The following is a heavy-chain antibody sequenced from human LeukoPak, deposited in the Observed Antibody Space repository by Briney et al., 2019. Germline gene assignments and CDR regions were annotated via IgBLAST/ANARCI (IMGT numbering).Heavy chain of an antibody. V-gene: IGHV4-4*07. CDR3: ARFSSGWHLTYYFDY. Sequence: SETLSLTCTVSGGSISSYYWSWIRQPAGKGLEWIGRIYTSGSTNYNSSLKSRVTMSVDTSKNQFSLKLSSVTAADTAVYYCARFSSGWHLTYYFDYWGQGTLVTVSS. J-gene: IGHJ4*02. D-gene: IGHD6-19*01. CDR1: GGSISSYY. CDR2: IYTSGST.